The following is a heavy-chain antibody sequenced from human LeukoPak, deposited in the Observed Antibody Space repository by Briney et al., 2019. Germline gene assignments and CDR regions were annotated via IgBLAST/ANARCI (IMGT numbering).Heavy chain of an antibody. CDR2: ISGSAGST. CDR3: AKAGHLLPEYVQH. V-gene: IGHV3-23*01. J-gene: IGHJ1*01. CDR1: GFTFSSHA. Sequence: GGSLGLPCAGSGFTFSSHAMTWVRQPPGKGLEGVISISGSAGSTYYADSVKGRFTLTRDNAKNTLSLEMNSLRAEDTAVYYGAKAGHLLPEYVQHWGQGTLVTVSS. D-gene: IGHD2-2*01.